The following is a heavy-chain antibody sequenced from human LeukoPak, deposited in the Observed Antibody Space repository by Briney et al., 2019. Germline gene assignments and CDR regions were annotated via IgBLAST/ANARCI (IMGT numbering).Heavy chain of an antibody. J-gene: IGHJ4*02. D-gene: IGHD3-22*01. CDR2: ISYDGSNK. CDR1: GSTFSSYG. CDR3: ANAPPYYYDSSGFHVGDY. V-gene: IGHV3-30*18. Sequence: GRSLRLSCAASGSTFSSYGMHWVRQAPGKGLEWVAVISYDGSNKYYADYVKGRFTISRDNSKNTLYLQMNSLRAEDTAVYYCANAPPYYYDSSGFHVGDYWGQGTLVTVSS.